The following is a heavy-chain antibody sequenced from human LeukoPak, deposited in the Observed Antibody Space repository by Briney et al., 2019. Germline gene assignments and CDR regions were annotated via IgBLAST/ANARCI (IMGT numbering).Heavy chain of an antibody. Sequence: SETLSLTCTVSGGSFSSYYWNWIRQPPGKGLEWIGYIYYSGSTNYNPSLKSRVTISVDTSKNQFSLKLSSVTAADTAVYYCARHLISYDSTEDYYYGMDVWGQGTTVTVSS. CDR1: GGSFSSYY. CDR2: IYYSGST. J-gene: IGHJ6*02. V-gene: IGHV4-59*08. D-gene: IGHD3-22*01. CDR3: ARHLISYDSTEDYYYGMDV.